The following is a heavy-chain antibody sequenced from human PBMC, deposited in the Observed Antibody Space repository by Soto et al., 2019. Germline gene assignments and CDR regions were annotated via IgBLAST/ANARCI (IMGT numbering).Heavy chain of an antibody. D-gene: IGHD2-15*01. J-gene: IGHJ4*02. CDR2: IDYSGST. CDR3: TKYRRTDAEGYSFDY. V-gene: IGHV4-59*01. CDR1: GGSISGSY. Sequence: QVQLQESGPGLVKPSETLSLTCTVSGGSISGSYWSWIRQTPGKVLEWVGYIDYSGSTNYNPSLKSRVTMSVDSAKNQFSLQLSSVTAADTAVYFCTKYRRTDAEGYSFDYWGQGALVTVSS.